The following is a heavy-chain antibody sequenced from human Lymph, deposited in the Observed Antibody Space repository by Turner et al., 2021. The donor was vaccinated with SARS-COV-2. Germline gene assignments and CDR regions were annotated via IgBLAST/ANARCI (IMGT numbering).Heavy chain of an antibody. CDR1: GFTFSSYA. CDR2: ISYDGSNK. D-gene: IGHD7-27*01. V-gene: IGHV3-30-3*01. Sequence: QVQLVESGGGVVQPGRSLSLSCAASGFTFSSYAMNWVRQAPGKGLEWVTLISYDGSNKYYADSVKGRFTISRDNSKNTLYLQMNSLRAEDTAVYYCARSGPNFDFWGQGTLVTVSS. CDR3: ARSGPNFDF. J-gene: IGHJ4*02.